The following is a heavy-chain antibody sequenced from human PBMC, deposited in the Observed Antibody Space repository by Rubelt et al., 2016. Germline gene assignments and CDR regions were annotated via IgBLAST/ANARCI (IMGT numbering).Heavy chain of an antibody. CDR2: IYHSGST. CDR3: ARGRYSSGWRYYFDY. CDR1: GGSFSDSY. Sequence: QVQLQESGPGLVKPSQTLSVTCVVYGGSFSDSYWSWIRQPPGKGLEWIGSIYHSGSTYYNSSLKSRVPISVDTSKNQFSLKLSAVTASDTAVYYCARGRYSSGWRYYFDYWGQGTLVTVSS. V-gene: IGHV4-38-2*01. D-gene: IGHD6-19*01. J-gene: IGHJ4*02.